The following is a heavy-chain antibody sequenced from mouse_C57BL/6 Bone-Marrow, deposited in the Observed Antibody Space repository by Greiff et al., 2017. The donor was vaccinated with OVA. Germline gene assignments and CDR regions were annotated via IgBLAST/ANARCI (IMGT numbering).Heavy chain of an antibody. D-gene: IGHD1-1*02. CDR3: ARYGYFDY. CDR2: LYPGSGST. V-gene: IGHV1-55*01. J-gene: IGHJ2*01. Sequence: VQLQQSGAELVKPGASVKMSCKASGYTFTSYWITWVKQRPGQGLEWIGDLYPGSGSTNYNEKFKSKATLTVDTSSSTAYMQLNSLTSEDSAVYYCARYGYFDYWGQGTTLTVSS. CDR1: GYTFTSYW.